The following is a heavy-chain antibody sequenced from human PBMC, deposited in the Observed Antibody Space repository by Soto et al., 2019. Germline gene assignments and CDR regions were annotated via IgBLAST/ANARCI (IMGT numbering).Heavy chain of an antibody. V-gene: IGHV5-51*01. J-gene: IGHJ4*02. CDR3: ARQHGSGSYYSFDY. CDR2: IYPGDSDT. CDR1: GYSFSTYW. Sequence: GESLKISCTGSGYSFSTYWIAWVRQMPGKGLEWMGVIYPGDSDTRYSPSFQGQVTISADKYFNTAYLQWSSLKASDSAMYYCARQHGSGSYYSFDYRGQGT. D-gene: IGHD3-10*01.